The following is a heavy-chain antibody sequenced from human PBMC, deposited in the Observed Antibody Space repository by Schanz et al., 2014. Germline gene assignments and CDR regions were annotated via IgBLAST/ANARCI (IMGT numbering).Heavy chain of an antibody. Sequence: QVQLVESGGGVVQPGGSLRLSCAASGFTFSDYYMSWIRQAPGKGLEWVSYISNSGTTIYYADSVKGRFTISRDNAKNSLYLQMNSLRVEDTALYYCAKDLYNYGIFDSWGQGTLVTVSS. CDR3: AKDLYNYGIFDS. CDR2: ISNSGTTI. CDR1: GFTFSDYY. D-gene: IGHD3-16*01. J-gene: IGHJ5*01. V-gene: IGHV3-11*01.